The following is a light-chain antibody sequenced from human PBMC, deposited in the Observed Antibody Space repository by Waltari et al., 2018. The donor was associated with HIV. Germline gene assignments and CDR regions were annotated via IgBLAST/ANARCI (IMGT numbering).Light chain of an antibody. V-gene: IGKV1-39*01. CDR3: QQSYSIPLT. J-gene: IGKJ3*01. CDR1: QSISSK. CDR2: SAS. Sequence: DIQMTQSPSSLSASVGDRVTMTCRARQSISSKLNWYQQRPGKAPDLLIYSASTLKTGVPSRFSGSGSGTDFTLTISSLQTEDFVTYYCQQSYSIPLTFGPGTKVEI.